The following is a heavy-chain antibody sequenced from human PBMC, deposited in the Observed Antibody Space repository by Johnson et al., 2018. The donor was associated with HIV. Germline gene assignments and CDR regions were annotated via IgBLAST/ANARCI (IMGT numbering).Heavy chain of an antibody. CDR3: TTDKQLWLTVDI. Sequence: VQLVESGGGLVKPGGSLRLSCAASGFTFSNAWMSWVRQAPGKGLEWVGRIKSKTDGGTTDYAAPVKGRFTISRDDSKNTLYLQMNSLKTEDTAVYYCTTDKQLWLTVDIWGQGTMVTVSS. CDR1: GFTFSNAW. D-gene: IGHD5-18*01. J-gene: IGHJ3*02. V-gene: IGHV3-15*01. CDR2: IKSKTDGGTT.